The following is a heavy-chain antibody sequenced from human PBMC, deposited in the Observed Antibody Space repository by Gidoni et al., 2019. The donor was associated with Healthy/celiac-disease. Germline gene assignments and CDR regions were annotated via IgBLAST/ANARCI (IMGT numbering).Heavy chain of an antibody. CDR2: IKSKTDGGTT. CDR1: GFTFSNAW. J-gene: IGHJ4*02. D-gene: IGHD3-10*01. Sequence: EVQLVESGGGLVKPGGSFRLSCAASGFTFSNAWMSWVRQAPGKGLEGVGRIKSKTDGGTTDYAAPVKGRFTISRDDSKNTLYLQMNSLKTEDTAVYYCTTRWMVRGIDYWGQGTLVTVSS. CDR3: TTRWMVRGIDY. V-gene: IGHV3-15*01.